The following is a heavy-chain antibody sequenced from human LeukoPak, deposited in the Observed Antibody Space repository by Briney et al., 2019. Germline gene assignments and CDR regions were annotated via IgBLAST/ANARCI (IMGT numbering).Heavy chain of an antibody. D-gene: IGHD6-25*01. CDR3: ARGSSGPLSFDY. CDR1: GGTFSSYA. V-gene: IGHV1-69*04. CDR2: IIPILGIA. J-gene: IGHJ4*02. Sequence: SMKVSCKASGGTFSSYAISWVRQAPGQGLEWMGRIIPILGIANYAQKFQGRVTITADKSTSTAYMELSSLRSEDTAVYYCARGSSGPLSFDYWGQGTLVTVSS.